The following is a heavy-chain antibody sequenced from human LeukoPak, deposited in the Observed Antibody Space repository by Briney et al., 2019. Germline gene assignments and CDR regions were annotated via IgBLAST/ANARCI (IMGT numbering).Heavy chain of an antibody. CDR3: GKGLQVPAALQA. CDR1: GFTFSSYA. Sequence: GGSLRLSCAASGFTFSSYAMSWVRQAPGKGLEWVSAISGSGGSTYYADSVKGRFTISRDNSKNTLYLRMNSLRAEDTAVYYCGKGLQVPAALQAWGQGTLVTVSS. V-gene: IGHV3-23*01. J-gene: IGHJ4*02. CDR2: ISGSGGST. D-gene: IGHD2-2*01.